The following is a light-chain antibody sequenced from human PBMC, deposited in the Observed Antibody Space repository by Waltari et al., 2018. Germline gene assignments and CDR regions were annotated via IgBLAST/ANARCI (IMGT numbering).Light chain of an antibody. Sequence: QSALTQPPSASGSPGQSVTISCTGTSTDIGVYNYVSWYQQHPGKPPKPLVYDVTERPSGVPDRFSGSKSGNTASLTVSGLQGEDEADYYCASFAGSNNLFGGGTKLTVL. CDR3: ASFAGSNNL. CDR2: DVT. CDR1: STDIGVYNY. J-gene: IGLJ2*01. V-gene: IGLV2-8*01.